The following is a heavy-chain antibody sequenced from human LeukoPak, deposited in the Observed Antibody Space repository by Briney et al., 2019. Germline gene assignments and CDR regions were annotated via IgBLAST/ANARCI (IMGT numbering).Heavy chain of an antibody. CDR2: IYHSGST. CDR3: ASEILYSSGWYYFDY. V-gene: IGHV4-4*02. CDR1: GGSISSSNW. Sequence: PSETLSLTCAVSGGSISSSNWWSWVRQPPGKGLEWIGEIYHSGSTNYNPSLKSRVTISVDKSKNQFSLKLSSVTAADTAVYYCASEILYSSGWYYFDYWGQGTLVTVSS. J-gene: IGHJ4*02. D-gene: IGHD6-19*01.